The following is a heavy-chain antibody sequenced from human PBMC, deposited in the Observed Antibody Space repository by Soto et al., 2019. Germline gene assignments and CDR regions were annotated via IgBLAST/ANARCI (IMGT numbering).Heavy chain of an antibody. D-gene: IGHD2-15*01. CDR1: GFTFDDYA. CDR3: AKDRTEGYCSGGSCYSGYYYYMDF. J-gene: IGHJ6*03. CDR2: ISWNSGSI. Sequence: EVQLVESGGGLVQPGRSLRLSCAASGFTFDDYAMHWVRQAPGKGLEWVSGISWNSGSIGYADSVKGRFTISRDNAKNSLYLQMNSLRAEDTALYSCAKDRTEGYCSGGSCYSGYYYYMDFWGKGTTVTVSS. V-gene: IGHV3-9*01.